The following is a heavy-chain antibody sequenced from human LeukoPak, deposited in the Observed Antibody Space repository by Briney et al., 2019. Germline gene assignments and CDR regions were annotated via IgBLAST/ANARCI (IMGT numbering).Heavy chain of an antibody. V-gene: IGHV1-2*02. CDR2: INPSNGDT. D-gene: IGHD2-8*02. J-gene: IGHJ6*03. Sequence: GASVRVSCKASGYTFTNYYMHWVRQAPGQGLEWMGWINPSNGDTNYAQKFQGRVTLTRDTSISTAYMELNGLRSDDTAVHYCANLLAAASSYYYYMDVWGRGTTVAVSS. CDR3: ANLLAAASSYYYYMDV. CDR1: GYTFTNYY.